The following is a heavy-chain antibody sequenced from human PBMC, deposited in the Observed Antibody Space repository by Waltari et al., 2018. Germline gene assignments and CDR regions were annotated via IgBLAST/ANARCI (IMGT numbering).Heavy chain of an antibody. CDR1: GLITRGPW. D-gene: IGHD3-3*01. CDR2: ISGDESTI. CDR3: ARGADL. V-gene: IGHV3-74*01. Sequence: EVQLVESGGRLVQSGGFLRLRCASSGLITRGPWLHLVRQVSRMGSVWVVRISGDESTINYADSVKGRFTISRDTAKNTLYLQMNSLRAEDTAVYYCARGADLRGQGILVTVSS. J-gene: IGHJ4*02.